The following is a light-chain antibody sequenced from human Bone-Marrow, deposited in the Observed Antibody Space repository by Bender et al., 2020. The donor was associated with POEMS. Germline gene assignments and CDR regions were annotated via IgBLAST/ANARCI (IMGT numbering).Light chain of an antibody. J-gene: IGLJ3*02. Sequence: QSALTQPASVSGSLGQSVTISCAGSNRPVSWYQHHAGKAPKLIFYEDIKRPSGISNRFSGFQSGNTASLRISGVQAEDEADYFCCAYAGTSAFEVFGGGTKLTVL. CDR2: EDI. V-gene: IGLV2-23*02. CDR3: CAYAGTSAFEV. CDR1: SNRP.